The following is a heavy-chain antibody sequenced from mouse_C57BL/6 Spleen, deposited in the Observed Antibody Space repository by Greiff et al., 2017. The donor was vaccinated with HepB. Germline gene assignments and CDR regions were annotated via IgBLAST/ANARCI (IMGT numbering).Heavy chain of an antibody. Sequence: EVQLVESGGDLVKPGGSLKLSCAASGFTFSSYGMSWVRQTPDKRLEWVATISSGGSYTYYPDSVKGRFTISRDNAKNTLYLQMSSLKSEDTAMYYCARQGGNYGHDWFAYWGQGTLVTVSA. V-gene: IGHV5-6*01. D-gene: IGHD1-1*02. CDR3: ARQGGNYGHDWFAY. CDR1: GFTFSSYG. CDR2: ISSGGSYT. J-gene: IGHJ3*01.